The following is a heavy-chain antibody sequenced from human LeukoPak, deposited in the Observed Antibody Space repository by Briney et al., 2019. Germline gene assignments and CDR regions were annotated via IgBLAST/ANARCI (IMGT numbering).Heavy chain of an antibody. J-gene: IGHJ6*02. CDR1: GGSISSSSYY. D-gene: IGHD3-16*01. CDR3: ARDRRSGMDV. Sequence: PSETLSLTCTVSGGSISSSSYYWGWIRQPPGKGLEWIGSIYYSGSTYYNPSLKSRVTISVDTSKNQFSLKLSSVTAADTAVYYCARDRRSGMDVWGQGTTVTVSS. V-gene: IGHV4-39*07. CDR2: IYYSGST.